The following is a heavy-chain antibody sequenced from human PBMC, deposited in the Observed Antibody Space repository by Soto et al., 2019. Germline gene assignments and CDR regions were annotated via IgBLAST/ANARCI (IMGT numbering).Heavy chain of an antibody. Sequence: EVQLVESGGGLVKPGGSLRLSCAASGFTFSSYSMNWVRQAPGKGLEWVSSISSSSSYIYYADSVKGRFTISRDNAKNSLYLQMNSLRAEDTAVYYCARDLMTTVKSKGLRNDYWGQGTLVTVSS. CDR2: ISSSSSYI. J-gene: IGHJ4*02. D-gene: IGHD4-17*01. CDR3: ARDLMTTVKSKGLRNDY. V-gene: IGHV3-21*01. CDR1: GFTFSSYS.